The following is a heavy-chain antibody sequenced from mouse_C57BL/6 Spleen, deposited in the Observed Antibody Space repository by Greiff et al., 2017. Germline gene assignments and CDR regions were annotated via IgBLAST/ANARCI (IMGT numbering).Heavy chain of an antibody. CDR1: GFTFTDYE. J-gene: IGHJ4*01. V-gene: IGHV1-15*01. CDR3: TRRSQTGNYAMDY. Sequence: QVQLQQSGAELVRPGASVTLSCKASGFTFTDYEMHWVKQTPVHGLEWIGAIDPETGGTAYNQKFKGKAILTADKSSSTAYMELRSLTSEDSAVYYCTRRSQTGNYAMDYWGQGTSVTVSS. CDR2: IDPETGGT. D-gene: IGHD4-1*01.